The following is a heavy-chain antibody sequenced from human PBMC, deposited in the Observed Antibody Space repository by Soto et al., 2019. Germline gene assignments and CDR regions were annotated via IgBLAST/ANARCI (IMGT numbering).Heavy chain of an antibody. CDR2: ISYDGSKK. Sequence: QVQLVESGGSVVQPGSSLRLSCAASGFTFSTYAMHWVRQAPGKGLEWVAFISYDGSKKYYPDTLKGRITISRDNSKNTLYLQMNSLTAEDTAVYYCANDSDSRLYGKGFDPWGQGTLVTVSS. J-gene: IGHJ5*02. V-gene: IGHV3-30*18. CDR3: ANDSDSRLYGKGFDP. D-gene: IGHD2-8*01. CDR1: GFTFSTYA.